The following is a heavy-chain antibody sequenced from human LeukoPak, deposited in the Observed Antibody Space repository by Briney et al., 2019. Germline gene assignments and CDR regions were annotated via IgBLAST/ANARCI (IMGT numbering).Heavy chain of an antibody. Sequence: PSETLSLTCAVYGGSFSGYYWSWIRQPPGKGLEWIGEINHSGSTNYNPSLKSRVTISVDTSKNQFSLKLSSVTAADTAVYYCARGRRGSSSWGDLLIPVTNWFDPWGQGTLVTVSS. D-gene: IGHD6-13*01. J-gene: IGHJ5*02. CDR1: GGSFSGYY. CDR3: ARGRRGSSSWGDLLIPVTNWFDP. V-gene: IGHV4-34*01. CDR2: INHSGST.